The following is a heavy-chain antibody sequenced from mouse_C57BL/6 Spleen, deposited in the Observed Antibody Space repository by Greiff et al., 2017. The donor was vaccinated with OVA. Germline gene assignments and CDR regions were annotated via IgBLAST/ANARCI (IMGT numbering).Heavy chain of an antibody. CDR1: GFTFSDYG. CDR3: ARGTTVVATSMDY. CDR2: ISSGSSTI. Sequence: DVMLVESGGGLVKPGGSLKLSCAASGFTFSDYGMHWVRQAPEKGLEWVAYISSGSSTIYYADTVKGRFTISRDNAKNTLFLQMTSLRSEDTAMYYCARGTTVVATSMDYWGQGTSVTVSS. D-gene: IGHD1-1*01. V-gene: IGHV5-17*01. J-gene: IGHJ4*01.